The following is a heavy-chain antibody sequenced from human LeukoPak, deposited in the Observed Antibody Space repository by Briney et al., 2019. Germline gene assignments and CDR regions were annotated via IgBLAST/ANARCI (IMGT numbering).Heavy chain of an antibody. CDR3: ATTKGRVYYVSGSSPPSALDY. CDR1: GYRVTSDW. D-gene: IGHD3-10*01. V-gene: IGHV5-51*01. CDR2: IYPGDSDT. J-gene: IGHJ4*02. Sequence: GESLKISCKGSGYRVTSDWIGWVRHMPGKGLEWMGIIYPGDSDTRYSPSFQGQVTISADKSISTAYLQWSSLKASDTAMYYCATTKGRVYYVSGSSPPSALDYWGQGTLVTVSS.